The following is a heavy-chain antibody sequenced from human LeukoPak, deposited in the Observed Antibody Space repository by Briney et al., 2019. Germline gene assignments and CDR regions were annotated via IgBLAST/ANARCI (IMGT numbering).Heavy chain of an antibody. D-gene: IGHD1-26*01. Sequence: SETLSLTCTVSGGSISSYYWSWIRQPPGKGLEWIGYIYYSGSTNYNPSLKSRVTISVDTSKNQFSLKLGSVTAADTAVYYCARDGLELPRVDAFDIWGQGTMVTVSS. V-gene: IGHV4-59*01. CDR2: IYYSGST. J-gene: IGHJ3*02. CDR1: GGSISSYY. CDR3: ARDGLELPRVDAFDI.